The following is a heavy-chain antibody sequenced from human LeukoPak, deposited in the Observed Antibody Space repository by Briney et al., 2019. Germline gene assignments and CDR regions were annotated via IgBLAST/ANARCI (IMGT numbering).Heavy chain of an antibody. CDR2: ISSSSSTI. D-gene: IGHD1-26*01. CDR3: ARDRLSGSYIDY. V-gene: IGHV3-48*01. Sequence: PGGSLRLSCAASGFTFSSYSMNWVRQAPGKGLEWVSYISSSSSTIYYADSVKGRFTISRDNAKNSVYLQMNSLRAEDSTVYYCARDRLSGSYIDYWGQGTLVTVSS. J-gene: IGHJ4*02. CDR1: GFTFSSYS.